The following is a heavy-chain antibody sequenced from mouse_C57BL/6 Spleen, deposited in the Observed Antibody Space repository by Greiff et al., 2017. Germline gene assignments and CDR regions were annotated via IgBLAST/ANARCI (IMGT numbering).Heavy chain of an antibody. Sequence: VQLKQSGAELAKPGASVKLSCKASGYTFTSYWMHWVKQRPGQGLEWIGYINPSSGYTKYNQKFKDKATLPADKSSSTAYMQLSSLTYEDSAVYYCARSGTLYYFDYWSQGTTLTVSS. J-gene: IGHJ2*01. CDR2: INPSSGYT. CDR1: GYTFTSYW. CDR3: ARSGTLYYFDY. D-gene: IGHD4-1*01. V-gene: IGHV1-7*01.